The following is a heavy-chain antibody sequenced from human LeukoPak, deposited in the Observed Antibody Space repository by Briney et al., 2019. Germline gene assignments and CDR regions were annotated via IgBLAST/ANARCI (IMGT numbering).Heavy chain of an antibody. D-gene: IGHD6-13*01. V-gene: IGHV1-18*01. J-gene: IGHJ4*02. CDR1: GYTFSSYS. Sequence: ASVTVSCKASGYTFSSYSFTWVRQAPGQGLEWLGWIRADNGDTNYAPKLQGRVTMTTDPSTGTAYMELRSLRSDDTAVYYCARVDSGSWNSPYYFDYWGQGTLVTVSS. CDR2: IRADNGDT. CDR3: ARVDSGSWNSPYYFDY.